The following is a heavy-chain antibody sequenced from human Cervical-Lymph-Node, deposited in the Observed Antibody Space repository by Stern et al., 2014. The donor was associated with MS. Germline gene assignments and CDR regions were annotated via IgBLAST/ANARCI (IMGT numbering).Heavy chain of an antibody. D-gene: IGHD7-27*01. CDR2: ISYTGST. CDR3: ARVFTGGFRSGGMDV. V-gene: IGHV4-59*01. J-gene: IGHJ6*02. CDR1: GDSIGTYY. Sequence: VQLVESGPGLVKPSEALSLTCSVSGDSIGTYYWAWIRQAPGKGLEWIGDISYTGSTNYNPFLKSRVTISVDASKNQFSLKLNSVTAADTAIYFCARVFTGGFRSGGMDVWGQGTTCTVSS.